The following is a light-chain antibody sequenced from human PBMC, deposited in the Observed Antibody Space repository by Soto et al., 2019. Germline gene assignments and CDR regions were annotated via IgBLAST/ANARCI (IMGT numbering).Light chain of an antibody. CDR2: GAS. J-gene: IGKJ1*01. CDR1: QSVSSSY. V-gene: IGKV3-20*01. CDR3: QQYGSSPWT. Sequence: EVVLTLSPGTLSLSTGERATLSCRASQSVSSSYLAWYQQKPGQAPRLLIYGASSRATGIPDRFSGSGSGTDFTLTISRLEPEDFAVYYCQQYGSSPWTFGQGTKVDI.